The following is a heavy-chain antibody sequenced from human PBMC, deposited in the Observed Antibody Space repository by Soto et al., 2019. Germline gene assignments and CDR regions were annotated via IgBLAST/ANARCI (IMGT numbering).Heavy chain of an antibody. V-gene: IGHV1-69*13. CDR2: IIPIFGTA. D-gene: IGHD6-19*01. CDR3: ARDDIPGIAVSTYGMDV. J-gene: IGHJ6*02. CDR1: GGTFSSYA. Sequence: SVKVSCTASGGTFSSYAISWVRQAPGQGLEWMGGIIPIFGTANYAQKFQGRVTITADESTSTAYMELSSLRSEDTAVYYCARDDIPGIAVSTYGMDVWGQGTTVTVSS.